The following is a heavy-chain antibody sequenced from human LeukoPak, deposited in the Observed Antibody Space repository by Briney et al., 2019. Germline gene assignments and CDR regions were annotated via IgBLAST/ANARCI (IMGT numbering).Heavy chain of an antibody. CDR2: INAGNGNT. V-gene: IGHV1-3*01. Sequence: ASVKVSCKASGYTFTSYAMHWVRQAPGQRLEWMGWINAGNGNTKYSQKFQGRVTITRDTSASTAYMELSSLRSEDTAVYYCARDLVAYCSSTSCYGIDPWGQGTLVTASS. CDR1: GYTFTSYA. J-gene: IGHJ5*02. CDR3: ARDLVAYCSSTSCYGIDP. D-gene: IGHD2-2*01.